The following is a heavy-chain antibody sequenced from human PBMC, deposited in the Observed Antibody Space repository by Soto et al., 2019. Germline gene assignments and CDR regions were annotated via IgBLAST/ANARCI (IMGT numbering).Heavy chain of an antibody. J-gene: IGHJ4*02. CDR1: GFTFNDDA. Sequence: EVQLVESGGSLVQPGGSLRLSCAASGFTFNDDAMHWVRQAPGKGLDWVSGINWNSGNIGYADSVKGRFTISRDSAKXXXXXXXXXXXXXXXXXXYCAKGVSSSGRYSDYWGQGTLVTVSS. CDR2: INWNSGNI. V-gene: IGHV3-9*01. CDR3: AKGVSSSGRYSDY. D-gene: IGHD3-10*01.